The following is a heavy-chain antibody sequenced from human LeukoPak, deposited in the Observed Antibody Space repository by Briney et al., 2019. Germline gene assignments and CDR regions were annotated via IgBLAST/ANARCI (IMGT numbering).Heavy chain of an antibody. J-gene: IGHJ4*02. Sequence: PSETLSLTCTVSGGSISSYYWSWIRQPPGKGLEWIGEINHSGSTNYNPSLKSRVTISVDTSKNQFSLKLSSVTAADTAVYYCASRFQGNCRSTTCLGSLGYWGQGTLVTVS. CDR1: GGSISSYY. CDR3: ASRFQGNCRSTTCLGSLGY. CDR2: INHSGST. D-gene: IGHD2-2*01. V-gene: IGHV4-34*01.